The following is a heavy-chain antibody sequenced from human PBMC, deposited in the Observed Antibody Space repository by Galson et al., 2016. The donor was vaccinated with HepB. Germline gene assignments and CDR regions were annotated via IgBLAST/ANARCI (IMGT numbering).Heavy chain of an antibody. CDR1: GYTFNTYW. Sequence: QSGAEVKRPGESLKISCRASGYTFNTYWIAWVRQMPGKGLEWMGIIYPGDSDIRDSPSFQGQVTISADKSINTADLHWCSLKASDTARYYCARHPRGCAHPFYDHGMDVWGQGTTVTVSS. J-gene: IGHJ6*02. D-gene: IGHD2/OR15-2a*01. CDR3: ARHPRGCAHPFYDHGMDV. V-gene: IGHV5-51*01. CDR2: IYPGDSDI.